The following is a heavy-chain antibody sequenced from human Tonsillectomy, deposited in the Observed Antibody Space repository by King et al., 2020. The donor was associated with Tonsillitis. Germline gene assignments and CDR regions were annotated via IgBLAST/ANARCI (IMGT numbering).Heavy chain of an antibody. V-gene: IGHV3-23*04. CDR1: GFTFSNYA. CDR2: ISGSGDNT. J-gene: IGHJ4*02. Sequence: VQLVESGGDLVQPGGSLRLSCAASGFTFSNYAISWVRLAPGRGLEWVSAISGSGDNTYYADSVKGRFTISRDNSKNTLYLQMSSLRAEDTAVYYCAKGRVRVVSMPIDYWGRGTLVTVSS. D-gene: IGHD3-10*01. CDR3: AKGRVRVVSMPIDY.